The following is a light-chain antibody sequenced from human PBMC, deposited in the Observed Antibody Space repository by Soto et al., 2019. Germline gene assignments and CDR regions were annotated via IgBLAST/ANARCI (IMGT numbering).Light chain of an antibody. CDR2: DVS. CDR3: SSHTSSNTRV. J-gene: IGLJ1*01. CDR1: SSDFGSYDF. V-gene: IGLV2-14*01. Sequence: QSALTQPASVSGSPGQSITISCTGSSSDFGSYDFDSWFQQHPGKAPKLIIYDVSNRPSGVSDRFSASKSGNTASLTISGLQADDEADYYCSSHTSSNTRVFGTGTKLTVL.